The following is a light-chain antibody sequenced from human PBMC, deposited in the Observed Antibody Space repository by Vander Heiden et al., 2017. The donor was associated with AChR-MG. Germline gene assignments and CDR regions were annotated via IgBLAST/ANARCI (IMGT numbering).Light chain of an antibody. Sequence: QPVLTQPPSASASLGASVTLTCTLSSGYSNYKVDWYQQRPGEGPPFVVPVGTGGIVGSKGDGIPDRFSVLGSGLNRYLTIKNIQEEDESDYHCGADHGSGSNFDVVFGGGTKLTVL. CDR1: SGYSNYK. J-gene: IGLJ2*01. V-gene: IGLV9-49*01. CDR3: GADHGSGSNFDVV. CDR2: VGTGGIVG.